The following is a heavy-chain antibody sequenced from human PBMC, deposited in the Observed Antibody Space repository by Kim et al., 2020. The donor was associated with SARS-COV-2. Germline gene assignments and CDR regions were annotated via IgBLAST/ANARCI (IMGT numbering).Heavy chain of an antibody. CDR1: GFSLTTHGMG. V-gene: IGHV2-5*01. Sequence: SGPTLVNPTQTLTLTCTFSGFSLTTHGMGVAWIRQPPGKAPEWLALVYWTDEKRYSPFLRSRLTITKDIPKNQVVLTLTNVNPEDSGTYYWTHDSPGLYGLDVWGQGTTVTVSS. CDR3: THDSPGLYGLDV. J-gene: IGHJ6*02. CDR2: VYWTDEK. D-gene: IGHD3-10*01.